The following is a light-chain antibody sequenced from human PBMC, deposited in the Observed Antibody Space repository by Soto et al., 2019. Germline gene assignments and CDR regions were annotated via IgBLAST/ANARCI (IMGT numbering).Light chain of an antibody. J-gene: IGKJ3*01. CDR1: QSVYSN. CDR3: QQYYSLPLT. CDR2: WAT. V-gene: IGKV4-1*01. Sequence: IVMTQSPATLSVSPVERATLYCRASQSVYSNLAWYKQKPGQPPKLLIYWATARESGVPDRFSGSGSETDFTLTISSMQAEDAAVYYCQQYYSLPLTFGPGTKVDIK.